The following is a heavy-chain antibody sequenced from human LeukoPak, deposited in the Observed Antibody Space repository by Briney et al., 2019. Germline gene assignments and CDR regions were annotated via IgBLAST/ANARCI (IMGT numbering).Heavy chain of an antibody. J-gene: IGHJ4*02. CDR3: AREYSSSLFDY. V-gene: IGHV4-34*01. D-gene: IGHD6-13*01. CDR1: GGSFSGYY. CDR2: INHSGST. Sequence: PSETLSLTCAVCGGSFSGYYWSWIRQPPGKGLEWIGEINHSGSTNYNPSLKSRVTISVDTSKNQFSLKLSSVTAADTAVYYCAREYSSSLFDYWGQGTLVTVSS.